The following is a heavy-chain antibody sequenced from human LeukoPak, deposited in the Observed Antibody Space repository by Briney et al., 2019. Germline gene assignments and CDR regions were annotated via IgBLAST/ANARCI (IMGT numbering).Heavy chain of an antibody. Sequence: SGGSLRLSCAASGFTFSNAWMSWVRQAPDKGLEWVAFMRNDESSKYYADSVKGRFTISRDNSKNTLYLQMNSLRTEDTAVYYCAKGAYGSGEYWGQGTLVTVSS. CDR2: MRNDESSK. J-gene: IGHJ4*02. CDR3: AKGAYGSGEY. V-gene: IGHV3-30*02. D-gene: IGHD3-10*01. CDR1: GFTFSNAW.